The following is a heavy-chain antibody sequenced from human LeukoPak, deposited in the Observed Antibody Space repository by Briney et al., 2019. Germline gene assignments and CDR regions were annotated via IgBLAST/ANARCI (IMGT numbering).Heavy chain of an antibody. CDR3: AKDRYSNYVGPPEY. V-gene: IGHV3-64D*09. Sequence: GGSLRLSCSASGFTFSNSAMHWVRQAPGKGLEDVSVISSNGGGTYYADSVKGRFTISRDNSKNTLYLQMSSLRAEDTAVYYCAKDRYSNYVGPPEYWGQGTLVIVSS. CDR2: ISSNGGGT. J-gene: IGHJ4*02. D-gene: IGHD4-11*01. CDR1: GFTFSNSA.